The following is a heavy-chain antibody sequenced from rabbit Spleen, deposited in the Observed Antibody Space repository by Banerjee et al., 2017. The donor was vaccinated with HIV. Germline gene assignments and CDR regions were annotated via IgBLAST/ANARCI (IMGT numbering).Heavy chain of an antibody. Sequence: QSLEESGGDLVKPGGSLTLTCKASGVSFSDKDVMCWVRQAPGKGLEWIACINIVTGKDVYATWAKGRFIMSRTSSTTVTLQMTSLTAADTATYFCARDTGSSFSSYGMDLWGPGTLVTVS. CDR1: GVSFSDKDV. CDR3: ARDTGSSFSSYGMDL. V-gene: IGHV1S40*01. CDR2: INIVTGKD. D-gene: IGHD8-1*01. J-gene: IGHJ6*01.